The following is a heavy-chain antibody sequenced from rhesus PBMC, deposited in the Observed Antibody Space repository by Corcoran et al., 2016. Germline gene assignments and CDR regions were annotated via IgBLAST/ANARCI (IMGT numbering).Heavy chain of an antibody. CDR1: GGSISGYYY. J-gene: IGHJ4*01. D-gene: IGHD3S6*01. CDR3: AKKGFAWDTPFDH. Sequence: QVKLQQWGEGLVKPSETLSLTCAVYGGSISGYYYWRWIRQPPGKGLEWIGYFYGNRSSTNYNPSLKNRVTIAKGTSEKQFSLKLSSVTAADTAVYYCAKKGFAWDTPFDHWGQGVLVTVSS. V-gene: IGHV4-73*01. CDR2: FYGNRSST.